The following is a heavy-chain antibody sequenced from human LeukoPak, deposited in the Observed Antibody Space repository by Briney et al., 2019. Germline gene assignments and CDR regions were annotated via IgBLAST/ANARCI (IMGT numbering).Heavy chain of an antibody. Sequence: GGSLRLSCAASGFTFSSYAMNWVRQAPGKGLEWVSAISGSGGSTYYADSVKGRFTISRDNSKNTLYLQMNSLRAEDTAVYYGAAESQYRSGWYFDYWGQGTLVTVSS. CDR1: GFTFSSYA. CDR2: ISGSGGST. CDR3: AAESQYRSGWYFDY. D-gene: IGHD6-19*01. V-gene: IGHV3-23*01. J-gene: IGHJ4*02.